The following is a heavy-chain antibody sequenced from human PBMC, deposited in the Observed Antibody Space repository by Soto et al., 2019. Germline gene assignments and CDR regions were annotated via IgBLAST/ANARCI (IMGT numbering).Heavy chain of an antibody. V-gene: IGHV1-69*01. CDR2: IIPIFGTA. CDR3: AGGENGSGSYVYYYYGMDV. CDR1: GGTFSSYA. J-gene: IGHJ6*02. Sequence: QVQLVQSGAEVKKPGSSVKVSCKASGGTFSSYAISWVRQAPGQGLEWMGGIIPIFGTANYAQKFQGRVTITADESTSTGYMELSSLRSEDTAVYCCAGGENGSGSYVYYYYGMDVWGQGTTVTVSS. D-gene: IGHD3-10*01.